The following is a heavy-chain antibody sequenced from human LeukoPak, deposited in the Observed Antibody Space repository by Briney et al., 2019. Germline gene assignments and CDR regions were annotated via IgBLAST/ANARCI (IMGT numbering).Heavy chain of an antibody. D-gene: IGHD6-19*01. V-gene: IGHV3-33*01. CDR2: IWYDGSNK. CDR3: ASNHGSGWYVGEY. CDR1: GFTFSYFS. J-gene: IGHJ4*02. Sequence: PGGSLRLSGAASGFTFSYFSMHWVRRAPGKGLEWVAVIWYDGSNKYYADSVKGRFTISRDNAKNSLSLEMNSLRDEDTAVYFCASNHGSGWYVGEYWGQGILVTASS.